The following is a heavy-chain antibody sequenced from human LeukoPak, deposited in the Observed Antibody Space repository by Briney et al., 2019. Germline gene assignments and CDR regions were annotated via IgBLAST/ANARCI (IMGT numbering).Heavy chain of an antibody. CDR2: ITRDGYI. CDR3: ARADYGVYGVAY. CDR1: GFAFSSSN. J-gene: IGHJ4*01. Sequence: GGSLRLSCAASGFAFSSSNLNWFRQAPGRGLEWVSSITRDGYIYYADSLKGRFSISRDNAKTSLYLQMISLRAEDTAVYYCARADYGVYGVAYWGDGTLVTVSS. D-gene: IGHD4-17*01. V-gene: IGHV3-21*01.